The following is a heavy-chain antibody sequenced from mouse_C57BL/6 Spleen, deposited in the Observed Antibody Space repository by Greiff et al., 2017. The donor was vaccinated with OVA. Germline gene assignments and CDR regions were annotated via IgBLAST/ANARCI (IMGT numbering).Heavy chain of an antibody. CDR2: IDPSDSYT. Sequence: QVQLQQPGAELVRPGTSVKLSCKASGYTFTSYWMHWVKHRPGQGLEWIGVIDPSDSYTNYNQKFKGKATLTVDTSSSTAYMQLSSLTSEDSAVYYCARGSNYEDWGQGTLVTVSA. V-gene: IGHV1-59*01. CDR1: GYTFTSYW. D-gene: IGHD2-5*01. J-gene: IGHJ3*01. CDR3: ARGSNYED.